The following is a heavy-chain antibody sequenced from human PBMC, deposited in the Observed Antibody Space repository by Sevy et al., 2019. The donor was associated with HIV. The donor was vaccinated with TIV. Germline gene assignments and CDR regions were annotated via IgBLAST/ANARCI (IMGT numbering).Heavy chain of an antibody. CDR3: ARDRPYSSGWYDYYYGMDV. D-gene: IGHD6-19*01. CDR1: GFTFSSYW. CDR2: IKQDGSEK. J-gene: IGHJ6*02. Sequence: GGSLRLSCAASGFTFSSYWMSWVRQAPGKGLEWVANIKQDGSEKYYVDSVKGRFTISRDNAKNSLYLQTNSLRAEDTAVYYCARDRPYSSGWYDYYYGMDVWGQGTTVTVSS. V-gene: IGHV3-7*01.